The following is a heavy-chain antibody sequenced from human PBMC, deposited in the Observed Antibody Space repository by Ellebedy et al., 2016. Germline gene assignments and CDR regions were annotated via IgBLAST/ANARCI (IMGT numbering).Heavy chain of an antibody. Sequence: GGSLRLSXATSGLPFRNFFMSWVRQTSGKGLEWVSTISGDGRSTYLADSVKGRFIISRDNSRNTLYLQMDSLRAADTAVYYCYYGHYSGYWGQGTLVTVSS. CDR1: GLPFRNFF. J-gene: IGHJ4*02. CDR3: YYGHYSGY. D-gene: IGHD4-17*01. V-gene: IGHV3-23*01. CDR2: ISGDGRST.